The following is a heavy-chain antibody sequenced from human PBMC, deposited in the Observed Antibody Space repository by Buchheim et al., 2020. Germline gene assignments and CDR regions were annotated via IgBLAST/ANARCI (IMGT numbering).Heavy chain of an antibody. Sequence: QVQLQESGPGLVKPSETLSLTCTVSGGSVSSGSYYWSWIRQPPGKGLEWIGYIYYSGCNNYNPSLKSRVTISVDTSKNQISLKLSSVTAADTAVYYCARDARMTTGFDYWGQGTL. J-gene: IGHJ4*02. CDR1: GGSVSSGSYY. CDR2: IYYSGCN. V-gene: IGHV4-61*01. CDR3: ARDARMTTGFDY. D-gene: IGHD4-17*01.